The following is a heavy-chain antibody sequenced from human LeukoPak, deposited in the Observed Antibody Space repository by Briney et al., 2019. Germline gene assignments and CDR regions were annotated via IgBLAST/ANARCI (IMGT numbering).Heavy chain of an antibody. D-gene: IGHD3-10*01. CDR3: AKDVGASGSYYNY. J-gene: IGHJ4*02. CDR2: ISYDGSNK. V-gene: IGHV3-30*18. CDR1: GFTFSSYG. Sequence: PGGSLRLSCAASGFTFSSYGMHWVRQAPGKGLEWVALISYDGSNKYYADSVKGRFTISRDNSKNTLYLQMNSLRAEDTAVYYCAKDVGASGSYYNYWGQGTLVTVSS.